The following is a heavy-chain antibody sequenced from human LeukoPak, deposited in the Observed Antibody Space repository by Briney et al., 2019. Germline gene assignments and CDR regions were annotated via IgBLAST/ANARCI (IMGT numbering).Heavy chain of an antibody. CDR3: ASLPGLLWFGELFGGTTTYYYMDV. CDR1: GYTFTGYY. Sequence: ASVKVSCKASGYTFTGYYMHWVRQAPGQGLEWMGWINPNSGGTNYAQKFQGRVTMTRDTSISTAYMELSRLRSDDTAVYYCASLPGLLWFGELFGGTTTYYYMDVWGKGTTVTISS. J-gene: IGHJ6*03. CDR2: INPNSGGT. V-gene: IGHV1-2*02. D-gene: IGHD3-10*01.